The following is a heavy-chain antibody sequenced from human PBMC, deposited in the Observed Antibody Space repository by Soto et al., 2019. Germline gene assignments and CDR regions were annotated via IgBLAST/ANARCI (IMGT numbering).Heavy chain of an antibody. CDR3: AREMGGAAAAGTVVAFDI. CDR2: INPNSGGT. CDR1: GYTFTGYY. V-gene: IGHV1-2*04. D-gene: IGHD6-13*01. J-gene: IGHJ3*02. Sequence: GASVKVSCKASGYTFTGYYMHWVRQSPGQGLEWMGWINPNSGGTNYAQKFQGWVTMTRDTSISTAYMELSRLRSDDTAVYYCAREMGGAAAAGTVVAFDIWGQGTMVTVSS.